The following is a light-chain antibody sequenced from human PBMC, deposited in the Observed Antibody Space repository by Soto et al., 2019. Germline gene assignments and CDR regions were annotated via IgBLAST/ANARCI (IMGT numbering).Light chain of an antibody. V-gene: IGLV7-46*01. J-gene: IGLJ1*01. CDR1: TGAVTTNHY. CDR2: DTR. Sequence: QAVVTQEPSLTVSPGGTVTLTCGSSTGAVTTNHYPYWFQQKPGQAPRTLIYDTRNKHSWTPARFSGSLLGGKAALTLSGAQSEDEAEYYCLLSYSDASFVFGTGTKVTVL. CDR3: LLSYSDASFV.